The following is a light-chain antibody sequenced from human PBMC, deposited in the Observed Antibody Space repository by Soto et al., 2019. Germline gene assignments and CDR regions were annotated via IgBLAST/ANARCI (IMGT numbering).Light chain of an antibody. CDR2: GAS. CDR1: QSVSKNY. Sequence: EIVLTQSPGSLSLSPGERATLTCRASQSVSKNYLAWYQQKAGQSPWLLIYGASSRATGIPDRFSGSVSGTDVTLTISSLQSEDSAVYYCQQRSNWPPVLTFGGGTKVDIK. V-gene: IGKV3D-20*02. CDR3: QQRSNWPPVLT. J-gene: IGKJ4*01.